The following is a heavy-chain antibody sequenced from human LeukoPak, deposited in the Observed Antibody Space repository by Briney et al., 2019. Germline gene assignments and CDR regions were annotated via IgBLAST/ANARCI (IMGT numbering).Heavy chain of an antibody. CDR1: GGTFSSHV. CDR2: IIPILGIA. J-gene: IGHJ4*02. V-gene: IGHV1-69*04. D-gene: IGHD3-22*01. CDR3: ASPPADYYDSRDYFDY. Sequence: SVKVSCKASGGTFSSHVISWVRQAPGQGLEWMGRIIPILGIANYAQKFRGRVTITADKSTSTAYMELSSLRSEDTAVYYCASPPADYYDSRDYFDYWGQGTLVTVSS.